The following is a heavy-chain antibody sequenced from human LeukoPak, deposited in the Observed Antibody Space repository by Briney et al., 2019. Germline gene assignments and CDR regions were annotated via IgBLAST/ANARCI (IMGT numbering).Heavy chain of an antibody. D-gene: IGHD3-3*01. J-gene: IGHJ3*02. CDR1: GYTFTSYG. CDR3: ATDLLYYDFSPTPPAFDI. CDR2: ISAYNGNT. Sequence: ASLKVSCKASGYTFTSYGISWVRQAPGQGLEWMGWISAYNGNTNYAQKLQGRVTMTTDTSTSTAYMELRSLRSDDTAVYYCATDLLYYDFSPTPPAFDIWGQGTMVTVSS. V-gene: IGHV1-18*01.